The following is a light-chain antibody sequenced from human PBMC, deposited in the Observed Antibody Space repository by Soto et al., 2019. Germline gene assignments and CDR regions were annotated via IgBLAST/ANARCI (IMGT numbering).Light chain of an antibody. CDR2: AAS. CDR3: QQYNQWSPIT. J-gene: IGKJ5*01. V-gene: IGKV4-1*01. CDR1: QSVLYSSNNKNY. Sequence: DIVMTQSPDSLAVSLGERATINCKSSQSVLYSSNNKNYLAWYQQRPGQAPRLLIYAASTRAAGVPIRFSGSGSGTEFTLTITSLQSDDFAVYYCQQYNQWSPITFGQGTRLEI.